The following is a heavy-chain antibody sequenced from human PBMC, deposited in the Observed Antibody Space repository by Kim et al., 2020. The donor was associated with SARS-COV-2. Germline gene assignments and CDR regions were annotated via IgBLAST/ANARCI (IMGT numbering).Heavy chain of an antibody. Sequence: GGSLRLSCAASGFTFSSYAMSWVRQAPGKGLEWVSAISGSGGSTYYADSVKGRFTISRDNSKNTLYLQMNSLRAEDTAVYYCAKISPISGFGELLYVFDYWGQGTLVTVSS. CDR1: GFTFSSYA. CDR3: AKISPISGFGELLYVFDY. J-gene: IGHJ4*02. CDR2: ISGSGGST. D-gene: IGHD3-10*01. V-gene: IGHV3-23*01.